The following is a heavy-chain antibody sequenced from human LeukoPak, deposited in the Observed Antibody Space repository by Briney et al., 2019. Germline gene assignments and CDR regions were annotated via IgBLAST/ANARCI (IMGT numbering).Heavy chain of an antibody. CDR3: ARRPFYYIDV. J-gene: IGHJ6*03. Sequence: SETLSPTCTVSGVSITGNSYHWGWIRQPPEKRVEWIASIYYSGNTYYNPSLKSRVTISVDTSKNQFSLRVRSVTAANTAMDYCARRPFYYIDVWGKGTTVTVSS. CDR2: IYYSGNT. CDR1: GVSITGNSYH. V-gene: IGHV4-39*01.